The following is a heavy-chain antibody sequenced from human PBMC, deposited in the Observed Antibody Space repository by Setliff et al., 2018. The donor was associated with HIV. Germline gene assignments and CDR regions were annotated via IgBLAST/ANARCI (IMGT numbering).Heavy chain of an antibody. CDR1: GVSISNYY. D-gene: IGHD3-10*01. V-gene: IGHV4-59*08. CDR2: IYGSGRT. J-gene: IGHJ6*03. CDR3: ATGENYYGSGSPSVHYYMDV. Sequence: SETLSLTCTVSGVSISNYYWSWIRQPPGTGLEWIGYIYGSGRTFYNPSLKNRVTISIDTSKNQLSLKVSSVTAADAAVYYCATGENYYGSGSPSVHYYMDVWGKGTTVTVSS.